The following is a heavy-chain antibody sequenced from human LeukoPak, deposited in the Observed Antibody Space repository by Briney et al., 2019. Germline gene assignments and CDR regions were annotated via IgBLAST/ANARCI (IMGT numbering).Heavy chain of an antibody. V-gene: IGHV3-53*01. D-gene: IGHD5-18*01. Sequence: GGSLRLSCAASGFTFSSYEMNWVRQAPGKGLEWVSVIYSAGNTYYADSVKGRFTISRDSSKNTLYLQMNSLRAEDTAVYYCARGGGGYSFDCWGQGTLVTVSS. CDR3: ARGGGGYSFDC. CDR2: IYSAGNT. J-gene: IGHJ4*02. CDR1: GFTFSSYE.